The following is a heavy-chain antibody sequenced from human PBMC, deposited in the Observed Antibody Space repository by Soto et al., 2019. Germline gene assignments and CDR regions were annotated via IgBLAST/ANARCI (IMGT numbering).Heavy chain of an antibody. D-gene: IGHD6-19*01. CDR1: GYTFTSYA. Sequence: QVQLVQSGAEVKKPGASVKVSCKASGYTFTSYAMHWVRQAPGQRLEWMGWINAGNGNTKYSQKFQGRVTITRDTSASTAYMELSSLRSEDTAVYYCARGGSGWYRNDSNDAFDIWGQGTMVTVSS. V-gene: IGHV1-3*01. J-gene: IGHJ3*02. CDR3: ARGGSGWYRNDSNDAFDI. CDR2: INAGNGNT.